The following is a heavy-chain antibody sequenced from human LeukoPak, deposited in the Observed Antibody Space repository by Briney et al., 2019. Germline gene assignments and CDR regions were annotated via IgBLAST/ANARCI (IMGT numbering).Heavy chain of an antibody. J-gene: IGHJ4*02. CDR1: GYSISSTYY. V-gene: IGHV4-38-2*02. D-gene: IGHD1-1*01. CDR2: ISHSGST. CDR3: ARVNAPVATFDY. Sequence: SETLSLTCTVSGYSISSTYYGAWIRPPPGKGLEWIGTISHSGSTYYTPSLERRLTISLDTSTNHFSLRLSSVTAADTAVSYCARVNAPVATFDYWGRGTLVAVSS.